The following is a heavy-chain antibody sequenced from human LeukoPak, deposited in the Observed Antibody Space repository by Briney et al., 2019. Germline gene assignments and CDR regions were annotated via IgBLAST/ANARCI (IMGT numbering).Heavy chain of an antibody. CDR1: GGTFSSYA. V-gene: IGHV1-46*01. Sequence: GSLVKVSCKASGGTFSSYAISWVRQAPGQGLEWMGIINPSGGSTSYTQKFQGRVTMTRDTSTSTVYMELSSLRSEDTAIYYCARANKLGNVVLLFYWGQGTLVTVSS. J-gene: IGHJ4*02. D-gene: IGHD1/OR15-1a*01. CDR2: INPSGGST. CDR3: ARANKLGNVVLLFY.